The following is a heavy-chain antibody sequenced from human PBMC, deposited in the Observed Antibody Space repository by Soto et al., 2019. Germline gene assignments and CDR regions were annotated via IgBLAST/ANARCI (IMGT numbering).Heavy chain of an antibody. V-gene: IGHV1-69*12. Sequence: QVQLVQSGAEVKKPGSSVKVSCKASGGTFRTSAISWVRQAPGQSLEWVGGIMPVFRRPKYAQNFQDRVTITADESTSTAYMELNSLRSDDTAVYYCARDKDRLQLGGNYYFILDVWGQGTAVTVSS. CDR2: IMPVFRRP. J-gene: IGHJ6*02. CDR3: ARDKDRLQLGGNYYFILDV. D-gene: IGHD1-1*01. CDR1: GGTFRTSA.